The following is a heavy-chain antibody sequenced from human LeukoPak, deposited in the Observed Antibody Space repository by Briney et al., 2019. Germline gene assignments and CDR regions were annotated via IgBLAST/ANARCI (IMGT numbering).Heavy chain of an antibody. CDR1: GFTFSSYW. V-gene: IGHV3-74*01. CDR2: INSDGSRT. J-gene: IGHJ3*02. CDR3: ARPHIVGASLAFDI. D-gene: IGHD1-26*01. Sequence: GGSLRLSCAASGFTFSSYWMHWVRQAPGKGLVWVSRINSDGSRTTYADSVKGRFTISRDNAKNTLYLQMNSLRAEDTAVYYCARPHIVGASLAFDIWGQGTMVTVSS.